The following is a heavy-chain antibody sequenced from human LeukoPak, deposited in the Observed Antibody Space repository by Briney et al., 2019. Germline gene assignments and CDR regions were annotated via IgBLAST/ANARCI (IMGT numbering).Heavy chain of an antibody. D-gene: IGHD3-10*01. CDR3: ASTMVRGVIIN. J-gene: IGHJ4*02. V-gene: IGHV4-39*07. Sequence: SETLSLTCTVSGGSISSSRYYWGWIRQPPGKGLEWIGSIYYSGSTYYNPSLKSRVTISVDTSKNQFSLKLSSVTAADTAVYYCASTMVRGVIINWGQGTLVTVSS. CDR1: GGSISSSRYY. CDR2: IYYSGST.